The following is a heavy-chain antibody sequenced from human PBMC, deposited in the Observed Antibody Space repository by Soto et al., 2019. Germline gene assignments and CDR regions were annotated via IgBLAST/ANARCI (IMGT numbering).Heavy chain of an antibody. CDR3: ARESIAARPQYYYYGMDV. CDR1: GYYLNNHY. V-gene: IGHV4-59*11. Sequence: ETLSLTCSFSGYYLNNHYWTWIRPPPGKGLEWIGNIYYSGSTNYNPSLKSRVTISVDTSKNQFSLKLSSVTTADTAVYYCARESIAARPQYYYYGMDVWGQGTTVTVS. D-gene: IGHD6-6*01. CDR2: IYYSGST. J-gene: IGHJ6*02.